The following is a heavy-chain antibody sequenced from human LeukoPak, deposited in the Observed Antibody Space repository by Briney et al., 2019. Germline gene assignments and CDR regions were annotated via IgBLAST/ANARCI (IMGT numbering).Heavy chain of an antibody. D-gene: IGHD2-21*02. CDR1: GYTFTGYY. V-gene: IGHV1-2*02. Sequence: ASVKVSCKASGYTFTGYYMHWVRQAPGQGLEWMGWINPNSGGTNYAQKFQGRVTMTRDTSISTAYMELSRLRSDDTAVYYCARSYCGGDCYRENAFDMWGQGTMVTVSS. CDR2: INPNSGGT. J-gene: IGHJ3*02. CDR3: ARSYCGGDCYRENAFDM.